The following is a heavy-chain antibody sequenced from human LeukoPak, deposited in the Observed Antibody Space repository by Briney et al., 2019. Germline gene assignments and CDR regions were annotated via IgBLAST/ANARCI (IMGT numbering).Heavy chain of an antibody. CDR2: ISSSSGYI. D-gene: IGHD4-17*01. CDR3: ARDDYGDYFPPYYYYYYMDV. J-gene: IGHJ6*03. V-gene: IGHV3-21*01. CDR1: GFTFSSYS. Sequence: GGSLRLSCAASGFTFSSYSMNWVRQAPGKGLEWVSSISSSSGYIYYADSVKGRFTISRDNAKNSLYLQMNSLRAEDTAVYYCARDDYGDYFPPYYYYYYMDVWGKGTTVTVSS.